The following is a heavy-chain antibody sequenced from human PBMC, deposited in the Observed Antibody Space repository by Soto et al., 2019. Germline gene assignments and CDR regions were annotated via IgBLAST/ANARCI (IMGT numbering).Heavy chain of an antibody. J-gene: IGHJ5*02. V-gene: IGHV4-30-4*01. D-gene: IGHD3-10*01. Sequence: QVQLQESGPGLVKPSQTLSLTCTVSGGSISSGDYYWSWIRQPPGKGLEWIGYIYYSGSTYYNPSLKSRVTISVDTSKNQFSLKLCAVTAADTAVYYCASGGLRGQGWFDPWGQVTLVTVSS. CDR3: ASGGLRGQGWFDP. CDR1: GGSISSGDYY. CDR2: IYYSGST.